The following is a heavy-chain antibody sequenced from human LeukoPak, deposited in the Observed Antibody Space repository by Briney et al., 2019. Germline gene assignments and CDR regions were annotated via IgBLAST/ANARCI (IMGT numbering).Heavy chain of an antibody. CDR3: ARTTEDCSSTSCYQYSFDP. Sequence: SETLSLTCTVSGGSISSYYWSWIRQPTGKGLEWNGYIYYSGSTSYNPSLKSRVTISVDTSKNQISLKVRSVTAADTAVYYCARTTEDCSSTSCYQYSFDPWGQGTLVTVSS. D-gene: IGHD2-2*01. V-gene: IGHV4-59*01. CDR2: IYYSGST. J-gene: IGHJ5*02. CDR1: GGSISSYY.